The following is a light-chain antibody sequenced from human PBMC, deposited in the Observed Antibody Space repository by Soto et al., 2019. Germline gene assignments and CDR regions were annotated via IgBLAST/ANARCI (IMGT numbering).Light chain of an antibody. Sequence: DIHMTQSPSSLSASVGDRVTITSRASQNIKKFLNWYQQRPGKAPSALIHATSTLQNGVSSRFSGSGSDTDFTLTITSLQPEDFATYFCQQSYSSPLTFGGGTKVEL. V-gene: IGKV1-39*01. CDR2: ATS. CDR3: QQSYSSPLT. CDR1: QNIKKF. J-gene: IGKJ4*01.